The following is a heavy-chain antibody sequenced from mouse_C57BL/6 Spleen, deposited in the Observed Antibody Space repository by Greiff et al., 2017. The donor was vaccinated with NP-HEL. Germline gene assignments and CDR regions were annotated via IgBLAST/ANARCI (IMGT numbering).Heavy chain of an antibody. CDR3: AREAYYYGFY. CDR2: ISYDGSN. V-gene: IGHV3-6*01. CDR1: GYSITSGYY. Sequence: ESGPGLVKPSQSLSLTCSVTGYSITSGYYWNWIRQFPGNKLEWMGYISYDGSNNYNPSLKNRISITRDTSKNQLFLKLNSVTTEDTATYYCAREAYYYGFYWGQGTTLTVSS. J-gene: IGHJ2*01. D-gene: IGHD1-1*01.